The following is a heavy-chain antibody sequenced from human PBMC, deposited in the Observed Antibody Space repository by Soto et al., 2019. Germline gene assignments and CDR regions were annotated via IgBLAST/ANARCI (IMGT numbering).Heavy chain of an antibody. D-gene: IGHD3-16*01. CDR2: INAGNGNT. Sequence: SVKVSCKASGYTFTSYAMHWVRQAPGQRLEWMGWINAGNGNTKYSQKFQGRVTITRDTSNNQVSLQLNSVTPDDTAVYYCARLIGNSWLDSWGQGTLVTVS. CDR1: GYTFTSYA. V-gene: IGHV1-3*01. J-gene: IGHJ5*01. CDR3: ARLIGNSWLDS.